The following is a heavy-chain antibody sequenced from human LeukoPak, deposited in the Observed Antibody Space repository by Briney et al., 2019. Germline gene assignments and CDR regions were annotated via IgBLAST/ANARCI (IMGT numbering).Heavy chain of an antibody. CDR3: ARDGIAVAGPKTGYYYYMDV. Sequence: GGSLRLSCAASGFTFSSYWMSWVRQAPGKGLEWVANIKQDGSEKYYVDSVEGRFTISRDNAKNSLYLQMNSLRAEDTAVYYCARDGIAVAGPKTGYYYYMDVWGKGTTVTVSS. V-gene: IGHV3-7*01. J-gene: IGHJ6*03. D-gene: IGHD6-19*01. CDR2: IKQDGSEK. CDR1: GFTFSSYW.